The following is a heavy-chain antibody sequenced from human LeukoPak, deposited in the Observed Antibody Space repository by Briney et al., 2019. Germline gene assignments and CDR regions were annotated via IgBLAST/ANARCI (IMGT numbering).Heavy chain of an antibody. J-gene: IGHJ3*02. D-gene: IGHD2-21*02. CDR2: ISNSGTT. CDR3: ARDVVVTSSPDAFDI. V-gene: IGHV4-31*03. Sequence: PSETLSLTCTVSGDSVTSGGYFWTWLRQHPGKGVEWIGYISNSGTTSYNPSLKSRVSISVDTSNNQFSLRLSSVTAADTAVYYCARDVVVTSSPDAFDIWGRGTMVTVSS. CDR1: GDSVTSGGYF.